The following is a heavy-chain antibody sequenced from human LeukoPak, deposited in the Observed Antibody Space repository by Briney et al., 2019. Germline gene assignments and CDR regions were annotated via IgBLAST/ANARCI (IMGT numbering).Heavy chain of an antibody. CDR3: AKEGRGIAAAGDEFDY. CDR2: IRYDGSNK. CDR1: GFTFSSYG. Sequence: GGSLRLSCAASGFTFSSYGMHWVRQAPGKGLEWVAFIRYDGSNKYYADSVKGRFTISRDNSKNTLYLQMNSLRAEDTAVYYCAKEGRGIAAAGDEFDYWGQGTLVTVSS. V-gene: IGHV3-30*02. J-gene: IGHJ4*02. D-gene: IGHD6-13*01.